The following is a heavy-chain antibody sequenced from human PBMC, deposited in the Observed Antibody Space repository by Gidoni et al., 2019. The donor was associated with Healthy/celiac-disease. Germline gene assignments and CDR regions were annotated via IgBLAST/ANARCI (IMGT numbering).Heavy chain of an antibody. Sequence: QVQLVESGGGVVQPGRSLRLSCAASGFNFSSYGMHWVRQAPGKGLEWVAVISYDGSNKYYADSVKGRFTISRDNSKNTLYLQMNSLRAEDTAVYYCAKDGDTYYYYYGMDVWGQGTTVTVSS. CDR3: AKDGDTYYYYYGMDV. J-gene: IGHJ6*02. CDR2: ISYDGSNK. CDR1: GFNFSSYG. D-gene: IGHD5-18*01. V-gene: IGHV3-30*18.